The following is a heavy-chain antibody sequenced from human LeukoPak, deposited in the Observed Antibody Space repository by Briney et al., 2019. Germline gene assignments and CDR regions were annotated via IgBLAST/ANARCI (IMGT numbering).Heavy chain of an antibody. CDR2: INHSGST. CDR3: AREDRYYDFWSGTGYYGMDV. CDR1: GGSFSGYY. D-gene: IGHD3-3*01. J-gene: IGHJ6*02. Sequence: SETLSLTCAVYGGSFSGYYWSWIRQPPGKGLEWIGEINHSGSTNYNPSLKSRVNISVDTSKNQFSLKLSSVTAADTAVYYCAREDRYYDFWSGTGYYGMDVWGQGTTVTVSS. V-gene: IGHV4-34*01.